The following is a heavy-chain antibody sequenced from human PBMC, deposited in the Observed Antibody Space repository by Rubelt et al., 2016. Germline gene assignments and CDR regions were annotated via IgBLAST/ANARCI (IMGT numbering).Heavy chain of an antibody. CDR1: GYTFTDFA. CDR3: ARDDGARLFNY. D-gene: IGHD4/OR15-4a*01. CDR2: IDTNTGNP. Sequence: QVQLVQSGSELKKPGASLKVSCKASGYTFTDFAMNWVRQAPGQGLEWMGWIDTNTGNPTYAQGFTGRFAFPLETSVSTGKLQITSLQAEYTAVYYCARDDGARLFNYWGQGTLVTVSS. J-gene: IGHJ4*02. V-gene: IGHV7-4-1*02.